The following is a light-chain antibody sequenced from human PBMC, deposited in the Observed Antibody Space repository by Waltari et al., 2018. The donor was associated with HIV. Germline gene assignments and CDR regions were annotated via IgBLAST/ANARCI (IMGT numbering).Light chain of an antibody. V-gene: IGLV2-14*01. J-gene: IGLJ3*02. CDR2: GVS. CDR1: VTDIDVYNF. Sequence: HSALTQPASVSGSPGQSITISCSGTVTDIDVYNFFSWYRQYPGLAPQLVLYGVSSRPSGVSLRCSGSKSGDTASLTISGLEAEDEAHYYCSSYTRNHSLVFGGGTKLTVL. CDR3: SSYTRNHSLV.